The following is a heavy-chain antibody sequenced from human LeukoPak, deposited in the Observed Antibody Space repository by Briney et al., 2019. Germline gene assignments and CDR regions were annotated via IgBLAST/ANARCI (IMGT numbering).Heavy chain of an antibody. CDR1: GGSIITSTYY. CDR2: ILYSGNT. D-gene: IGHD3-22*01. J-gene: IGHJ3*01. Sequence: SETLSLTCTVSGGSIITSTYYWGWVRQPPGKGLEWIGHILYSGNTYYNPSLKSRVTISVDTSKSQFSLKLDSGTAADAAVYYCARRAMNYYDSGGHHYQGAFDVWGQGTMVTVSS. V-gene: IGHV4-39*01. CDR3: ARRAMNYYDSGGHHYQGAFDV.